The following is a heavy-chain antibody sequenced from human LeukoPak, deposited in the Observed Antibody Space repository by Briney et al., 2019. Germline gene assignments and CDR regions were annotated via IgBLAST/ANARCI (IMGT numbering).Heavy chain of an antibody. J-gene: IGHJ6*03. CDR3: ARPVVGDYYYYYMDV. D-gene: IGHD1-26*01. CDR2: IKQDGSEK. V-gene: IGHV3-7*01. CDR1: GFTFSSYW. Sequence: GGSLRLSCAASGFTFSSYWMSWVRQAPGKGLEWVANIKQDGSEKYYVDSVKGRFTISRDNAENSLYLQMNSLRAEDTAVYYCARPVVGDYYYYYMDVWGKGTTVTISS.